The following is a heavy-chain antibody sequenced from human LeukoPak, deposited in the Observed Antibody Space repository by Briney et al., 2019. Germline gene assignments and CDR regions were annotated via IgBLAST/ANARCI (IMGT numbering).Heavy chain of an antibody. V-gene: IGHV1-18*04. CDR2: ISAYNGNT. J-gene: IGHJ4*02. D-gene: IGHD3-10*01. CDR3: ARDDLSGSYYPFDY. Sequence: ASVKVSCKASGYTFTGYYMHWVRQAPGQGLEWMGWISAYNGNTNYAQKLQGRVTMTTDTSTSTAYMELRSLRSDDTAVYYCARDDLSGSYYPFDYWGQGTLVTVSS. CDR1: GYTFTGYY.